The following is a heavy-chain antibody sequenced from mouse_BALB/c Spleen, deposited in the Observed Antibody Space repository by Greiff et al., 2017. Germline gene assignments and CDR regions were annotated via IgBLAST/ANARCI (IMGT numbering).Heavy chain of an antibody. CDR3: AYYRYDGAMDY. J-gene: IGHJ4*01. CDR2: ISSGSSTI. V-gene: IGHV5-17*02. D-gene: IGHD2-14*01. Sequence: EVQRVESGGGLVQPGGSRKLSCAASGFTFSSFGMHWVRQAPEKGLEWVAYISSGSSTIYYADTVKGRFTISRDNPKNTLFLQMTSLRSEDTAMYYCAYYRYDGAMDYWGQGTSVTVSS. CDR1: GFTFSSFG.